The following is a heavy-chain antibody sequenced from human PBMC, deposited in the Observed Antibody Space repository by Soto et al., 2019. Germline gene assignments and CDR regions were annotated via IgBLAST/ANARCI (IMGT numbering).Heavy chain of an antibody. CDR1: GGSISSYY. V-gene: IGHV4-59*01. CDR3: AREGVLRYFDWFPPSRYGMDV. CDR2: IYYSGST. J-gene: IGHJ6*02. Sequence: PSETLSLTCTVSGGSISSYYWSWIRQPPGKGQEWIGYIYYSGSTNYNPSLKSRVTISVDTSKNQFSLKLSSVTAADTAVYYCAREGVLRYFDWFPPSRYGMDVWGQGTTVTVSS. D-gene: IGHD3-9*01.